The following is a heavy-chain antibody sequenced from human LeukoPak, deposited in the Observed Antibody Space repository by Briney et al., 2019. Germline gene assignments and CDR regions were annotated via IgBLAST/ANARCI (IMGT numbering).Heavy chain of an antibody. Sequence: SETLSLTCTVSGGSISSYYWSWIRQPPGKGLEWIGYIYYSGSTNYNPSLKSRVTISVDTSKNQFSLKLSSVTAADTAVYYCARGRLRVVTGTTEFDYWGQGTLVTVSS. CDR2: IYYSGST. CDR3: ARGRLRVVTGTTEFDY. CDR1: GGSISSYY. V-gene: IGHV4-59*01. J-gene: IGHJ4*02. D-gene: IGHD1-7*01.